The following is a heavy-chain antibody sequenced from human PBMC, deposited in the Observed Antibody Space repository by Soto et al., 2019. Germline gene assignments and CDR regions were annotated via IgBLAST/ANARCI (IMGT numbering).Heavy chain of an antibody. J-gene: IGHJ4*02. CDR1: GGSISSSSYY. D-gene: IGHD3-22*01. CDR2: IYYSGST. CDR3: ARLGHYYDSSGYYPTSYFDY. V-gene: IGHV4-39*01. Sequence: PSETLSLTCTVSGGSISSSSYYWGWIRQPPGKGLEWIGSIYYSGSTYYNPSLKSRVTISVDTSKNQFSLKLSSVTAADTAVYYCARLGHYYDSSGYYPTSYFDYRGQGTLVTVSS.